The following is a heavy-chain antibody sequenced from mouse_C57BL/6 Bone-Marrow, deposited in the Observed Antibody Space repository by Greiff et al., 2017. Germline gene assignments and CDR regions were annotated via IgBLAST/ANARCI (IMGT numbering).Heavy chain of an antibody. V-gene: IGHV1-62-2*01. Sequence: VQLQESGAELVKPGASVKLSCKASGYIFTEYTIHWVKQRSGQGLEWIGWFYPGSGSIKSNERFKDKATLTADKSSNTVYMERRRLTSEDSAVYFCARHERYYDYEGYFDYWGQGTTLTVSS. J-gene: IGHJ2*01. D-gene: IGHD2-4*01. CDR2: FYPGSGSI. CDR3: ARHERYYDYEGYFDY. CDR1: GYIFTEYT.